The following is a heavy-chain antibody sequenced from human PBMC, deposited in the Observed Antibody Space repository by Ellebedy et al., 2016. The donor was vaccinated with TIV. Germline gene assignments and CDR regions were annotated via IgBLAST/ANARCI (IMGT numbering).Heavy chain of an antibody. CDR1: GYTFTSYF. CDR2: IDPSDSYT. CDR3: ARRLQYYFYGLDV. V-gene: IGHV5-10-1*01. D-gene: IGHD5-24*01. Sequence: KVSCKGSGYTFTSYFITWARQMPGKGLEWMGKIDPSDSYTTYSPSFEGHVTISVDKSNSTAYLQWSSLKASDTAMYYCARRLQYYFYGLDVWGQGTTVTVSS. J-gene: IGHJ6*02.